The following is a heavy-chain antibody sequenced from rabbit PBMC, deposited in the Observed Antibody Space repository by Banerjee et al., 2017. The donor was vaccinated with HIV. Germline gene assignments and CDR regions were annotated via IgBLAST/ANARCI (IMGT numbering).Heavy chain of an antibody. J-gene: IGHJ3*01. D-gene: IGHD6-1*01. CDR1: GFSFSNKYV. CDR2: IYNGDGST. Sequence: QEQLEESGGDLVKPEGSLTLTCTASGFSFSNKYVMCWVRQAPGKGLEWIACIYNGDGSTYYASWAKGRFTISRSTSLNTVDLKMTSLTAADTATYFCARDFINGASARLTRLDLWGQGTLVTVS. CDR3: ARDFINGASARLTRLDL. V-gene: IGHV1S47*01.